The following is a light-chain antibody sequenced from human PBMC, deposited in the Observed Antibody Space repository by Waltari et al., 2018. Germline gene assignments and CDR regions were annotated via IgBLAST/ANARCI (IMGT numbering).Light chain of an antibody. V-gene: IGLV1-44*01. CDR1: NSNIAGNA. J-gene: IGLJ3*02. Sequence: QSVLTQPPSVSGTPGQRVTISCSGTNSNIAGNAVNWYQQPPGKAPNSLIYNNNQGPSGVPDRFSASKSGTSASLAITGLQSEDEADYYCAVWDDSLGGVFGGGTKLTVL. CDR2: NNN. CDR3: AVWDDSLGGV.